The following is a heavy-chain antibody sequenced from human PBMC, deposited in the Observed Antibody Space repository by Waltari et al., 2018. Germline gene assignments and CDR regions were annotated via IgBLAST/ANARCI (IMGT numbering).Heavy chain of an antibody. J-gene: IGHJ6*02. D-gene: IGHD6-19*01. CDR3: ASIAVAGVSYYYGMDV. CDR1: GGSISSHY. Sequence: QVQLQESGPGLVKPSETLSLTCTVSGGSISSHYWSWIRQPPGKGLEWIGYIYYSGSTNNNPALKSRVTISVDTSKNQFSLKLSSVTAADTAVYYCASIAVAGVSYYYGMDVWGQGTTVTVSS. V-gene: IGHV4-59*11. CDR2: IYYSGST.